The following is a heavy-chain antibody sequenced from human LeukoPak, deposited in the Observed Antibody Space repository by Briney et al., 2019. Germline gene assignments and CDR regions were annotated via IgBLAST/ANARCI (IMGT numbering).Heavy chain of an antibody. J-gene: IGHJ4*02. D-gene: IGHD5-18*01. CDR1: GFTFSSYW. V-gene: IGHV3-74*01. CDR2: INNDGSIT. CDR3: ARGVDTAMVDGELDY. Sequence: KAGGSLRLSCAASGFTFSSYWMHWVRQDPGKGLVWVSHINNDGSITNYADSVKGRFTISRDNAKNTLYLQMNSLRAEDTAVYYCARGVDTAMVDGELDYWGQGTLVTVSS.